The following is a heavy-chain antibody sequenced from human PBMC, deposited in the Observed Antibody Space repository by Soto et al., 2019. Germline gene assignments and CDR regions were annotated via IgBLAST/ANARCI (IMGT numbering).Heavy chain of an antibody. Sequence: SETLSLTCTVSGGSISSYYWSWIRQPPGKGLEWIGYIYYSGSTNYNPSLKSRVTISVDTSKNQFSLKLSSVTAADTAVYYCARGSLEPRSAGCDFDYWGQGTLVTVSS. V-gene: IGHV4-59*01. CDR1: GGSISSYY. J-gene: IGHJ4*02. CDR2: IYYSGST. CDR3: ARGSLEPRSAGCDFDY. D-gene: IGHD3-16*02.